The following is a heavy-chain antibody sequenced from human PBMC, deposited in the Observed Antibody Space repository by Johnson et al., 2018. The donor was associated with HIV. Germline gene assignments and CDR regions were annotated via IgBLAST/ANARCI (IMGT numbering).Heavy chain of an antibody. CDR3: TSDRRGSSGAFDI. CDR2: INWNGGST. V-gene: IGHV3-20*04. Sequence: VQLVESGGGVVRPGGSLRLSCAASRFTFDDYVMSWVRQAPGKGLEWVSGINWNGGSTGYADSVKGRFTISRDNAKNSLYLQMNSLRAEDTALYYCTSDRRGSSGAFDIWGQGTMVTVSS. CDR1: RFTFDDYV. J-gene: IGHJ3*02. D-gene: IGHD1-26*01.